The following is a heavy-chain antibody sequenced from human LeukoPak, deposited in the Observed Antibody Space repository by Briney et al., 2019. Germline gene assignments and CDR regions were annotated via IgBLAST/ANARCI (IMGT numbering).Heavy chain of an antibody. J-gene: IGHJ6*03. Sequence: GASVKVSCKASGYTFTSYGISWVRQAPGQGLEWMGWISAYNGKTNYAQKLQGRVTMTTDTSTSTAYMELRSLRSDDTAVYYCARDGYCSSTSCPSYYYYYYMDVWGKGTTVTVSS. D-gene: IGHD2-2*03. V-gene: IGHV1-18*01. CDR1: GYTFTSYG. CDR2: ISAYNGKT. CDR3: ARDGYCSSTSCPSYYYYYYMDV.